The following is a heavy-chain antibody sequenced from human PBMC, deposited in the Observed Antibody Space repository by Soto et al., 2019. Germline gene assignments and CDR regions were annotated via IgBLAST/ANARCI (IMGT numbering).Heavy chain of an antibody. J-gene: IGHJ4*02. D-gene: IGHD3-22*01. Sequence: QVQLVQSGAEVKKPGASVKVSCKASGYTFTSYGISWVRQAPGQGLEWMGWISAYNGNTNYAQKLQGRVTMTTDTTTRTACMELRSLRSDDTAVYYCARGSPAGRSGYEYYFDYWGQGTLVTVSS. CDR1: GYTFTSYG. V-gene: IGHV1-18*01. CDR3: ARGSPAGRSGYEYYFDY. CDR2: ISAYNGNT.